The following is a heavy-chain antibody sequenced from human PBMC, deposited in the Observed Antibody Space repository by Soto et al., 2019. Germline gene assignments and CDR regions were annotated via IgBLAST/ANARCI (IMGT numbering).Heavy chain of an antibody. CDR1: GYSFTTYW. Sequence: EVQLVQSGAEMKKPGESLKISCKASGYSFTTYWIGWVRQMPGKGLEWMGIIYPGDSDTKYSPSLQEQVSISADTSISTAYLQWTSLKASDTAMYYCARSRRGAYSSGWYSPSGYYNYGIDVWGQGTKVTVSS. CDR3: ARSRRGAYSSGWYSPSGYYNYGIDV. CDR2: IYPGDSDT. V-gene: IGHV5-51*01. D-gene: IGHD6-19*01. J-gene: IGHJ6*02.